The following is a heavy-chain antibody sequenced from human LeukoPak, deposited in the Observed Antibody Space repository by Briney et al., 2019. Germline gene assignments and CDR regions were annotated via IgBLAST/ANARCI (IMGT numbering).Heavy chain of an antibody. CDR3: ARHSDSYASLPIDY. J-gene: IGHJ4*02. CDR1: GFTFSSYG. CDR2: ISSNGGRT. Sequence: GGSLRLSCAASGFTFSSYGMHWVRQTPGKGLEYVSAISSNGGRTYYANSVKGRFTISRDNSKHTLYLQMGSLRAEDMAVYYCARHSDSYASLPIDYWGQGTLVTVSS. D-gene: IGHD5-18*01. V-gene: IGHV3-64*01.